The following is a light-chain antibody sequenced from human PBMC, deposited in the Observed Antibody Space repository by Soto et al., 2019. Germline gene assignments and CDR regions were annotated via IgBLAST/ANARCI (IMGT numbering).Light chain of an antibody. CDR1: PSISSC. V-gene: IGKV1-5*03. CDR2: KAS. CDR3: QQYKSYTWT. J-gene: IGKJ1*01. Sequence: DIRMTQSPSTMSASXGDRVTICCRARPSISSCLARYQQKPGKAPKIXXYKASSLESGAPSSFSGTRSATEFTPTISSLQPDDFATYYRQQYKSYTWTFGQGTKVDIK.